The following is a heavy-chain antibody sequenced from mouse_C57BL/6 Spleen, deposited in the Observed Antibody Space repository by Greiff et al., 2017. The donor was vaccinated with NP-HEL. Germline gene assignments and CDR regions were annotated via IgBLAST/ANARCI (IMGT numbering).Heavy chain of an antibody. D-gene: IGHD2-4*01. CDR2: IDPETGGT. J-gene: IGHJ1*03. Sequence: VKLVESGAELVRPGASVTLSCKASGYTFTDYEMHWVKQTPVHGLEWIGAIDPETGGTAYNQKFKGKAILTADKSSSTAYMELRSLTSEDSAVYYCTRGIYYDYDGKGRGAFDVWGTGTTVTVSS. CDR1: GYTFTDYE. V-gene: IGHV1-15*01. CDR3: TRGIYYDYDGKGRGAFDV.